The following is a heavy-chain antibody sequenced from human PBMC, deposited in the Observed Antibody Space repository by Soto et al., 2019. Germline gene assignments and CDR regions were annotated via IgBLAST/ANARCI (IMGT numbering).Heavy chain of an antibody. V-gene: IGHV1-46*01. J-gene: IGHJ3*02. D-gene: IGHD2-2*01. Sequence: ASVKVSCKASGYTFTSYYMHWVRQAPGQGLEWMGIINPSGGSTGYAQKFQGRVTMTRDTSTSTVYMELSSLRSEDTAVYYCARVSPMYHAFDIWGQGTMVTVSS. CDR2: INPSGGST. CDR3: ARVSPMYHAFDI. CDR1: GYTFTSYY.